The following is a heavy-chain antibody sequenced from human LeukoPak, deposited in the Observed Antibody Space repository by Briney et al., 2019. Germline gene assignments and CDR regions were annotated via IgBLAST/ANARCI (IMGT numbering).Heavy chain of an antibody. D-gene: IGHD3-22*01. CDR1: GGSISSSSYY. Sequence: PSETLSLTCTVSGGSISSSSYYWGWIRQPPGKGLEWIGSIYYSGSTYYNPSLKSRVTISVDTSKNQFSLRLSSVTAADTAVYYCARDRFDDSSGYYCHYYYYMDVWGKGTTVTDSS. CDR3: ARDRFDDSSGYYCHYYYYMDV. V-gene: IGHV4-39*07. J-gene: IGHJ6*03. CDR2: IYYSGST.